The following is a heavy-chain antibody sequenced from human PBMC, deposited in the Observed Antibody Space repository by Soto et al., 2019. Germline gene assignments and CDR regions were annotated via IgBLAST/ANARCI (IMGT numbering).Heavy chain of an antibody. CDR1: GGSLSGYY. Sequence: PSETLSLTCAVYGGSLSGYYWSWIRQPPGKGLEWIGEINHSGSTNYNPSLKSRVTISVDTSKNQFSLKPSSVTAADTAVYYCARGGSGTQAGYSSSWRYYYYYGMDVWGQGTTVTVS. CDR2: INHSGST. J-gene: IGHJ6*02. V-gene: IGHV4-34*01. D-gene: IGHD6-13*01. CDR3: ARGGSGTQAGYSSSWRYYYYYGMDV.